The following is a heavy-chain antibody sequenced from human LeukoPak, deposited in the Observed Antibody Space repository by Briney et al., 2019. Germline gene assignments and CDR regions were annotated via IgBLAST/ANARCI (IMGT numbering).Heavy chain of an antibody. Sequence: PGGSLRLSCAASGFSFDDYAMHWVRQAPGKGLEWVSGISWNSDNIGYADSVKGRFTISRDNAKNSLYLQMNSLRADDTALYYCAKDTRGYSYGSYFDYWGQGTLVTVSS. D-gene: IGHD5-18*01. CDR1: GFSFDDYA. V-gene: IGHV3-9*01. CDR2: ISWNSDNI. J-gene: IGHJ4*02. CDR3: AKDTRGYSYGSYFDY.